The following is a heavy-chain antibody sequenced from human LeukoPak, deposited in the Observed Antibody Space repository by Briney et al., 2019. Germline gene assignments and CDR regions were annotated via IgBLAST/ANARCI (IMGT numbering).Heavy chain of an antibody. CDR3: ASGTPSPDIVVVPAAENWFDP. D-gene: IGHD2-2*01. J-gene: IGHJ5*02. CDR1: GGTFSSYA. CDR2: IIPIFGTA. V-gene: IGHV1-69*01. Sequence: SVKVSCKASGGTFSSYAISWVRQAPGQGLEWMGGIIPIFGTANYAQKFQGRVTIPADESTTTAYMELSSLRSEDTAVYYCASGTPSPDIVVVPAAENWFDPWGQGTLVTVSS.